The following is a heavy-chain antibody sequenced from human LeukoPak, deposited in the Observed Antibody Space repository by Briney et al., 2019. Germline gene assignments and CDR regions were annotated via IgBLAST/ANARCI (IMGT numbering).Heavy chain of an antibody. CDR3: ARLHSSYFLYGMDV. CDR2: MNPNSGNT. J-gene: IGHJ6*02. Sequence: ASVKVSCKAPGGTFSSYAISWVRQAPGQGLEWMGWMNPNSGNTGYAQKFQGRVTMTRNTSISTAYMELSSLRSEDTAVYYCARLHSSYFLYGMDVWGQGTTVTVSS. D-gene: IGHD6-6*01. V-gene: IGHV1-8*02. CDR1: GGTFSSYA.